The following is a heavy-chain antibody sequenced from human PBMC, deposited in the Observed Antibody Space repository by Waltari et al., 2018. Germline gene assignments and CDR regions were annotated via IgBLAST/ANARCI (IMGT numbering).Heavy chain of an antibody. V-gene: IGHV5-51*01. CDR2: IYPSDSDT. CDR3: ARLFGFGNNADY. D-gene: IGHD3-3*01. Sequence: EVPLVPSGAEMKKPGQSLKISCKWSGYSSTRYWIAWVRQMSGKGLEWMAMIYPSDSDTRYSPSFQGQVTISVDKSTSTAYLQWNSLRASDTAVYFCARLFGFGNNADYWGQGTLVTVSS. CDR1: GYSSTRYW. J-gene: IGHJ4*02.